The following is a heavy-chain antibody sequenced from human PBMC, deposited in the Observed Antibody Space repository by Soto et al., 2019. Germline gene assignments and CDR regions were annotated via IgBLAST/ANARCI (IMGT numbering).Heavy chain of an antibody. CDR2: IGTGGDT. Sequence: EVQLVESGGGLVQPGGSLRLSCAASGFTFSSYDMHWVRQATGKGLEWVSGIGTGGDTYYSGSVKGRFTISRENAKNSLYLQMNSLRAGDTAVYYCARGPGNFDLWGRGTLVTVSS. J-gene: IGHJ2*01. V-gene: IGHV3-13*04. CDR3: ARGPGNFDL. CDR1: GFTFSSYD. D-gene: IGHD3-10*01.